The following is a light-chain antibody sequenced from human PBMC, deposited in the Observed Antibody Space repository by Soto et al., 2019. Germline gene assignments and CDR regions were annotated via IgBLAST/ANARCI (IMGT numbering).Light chain of an antibody. V-gene: IGKV1-5*03. Sequence: DIQMTQSPSTLSASVGDRVTITCRASQSISSWLSWYQQKPGKAPKLLIYNASLLEGGAPSRFSGSGSGTVFALTICSLQPDDFATYYFQQYHSYSLTFGGGTKVDIK. J-gene: IGKJ4*01. CDR1: QSISSW. CDR3: QQYHSYSLT. CDR2: NAS.